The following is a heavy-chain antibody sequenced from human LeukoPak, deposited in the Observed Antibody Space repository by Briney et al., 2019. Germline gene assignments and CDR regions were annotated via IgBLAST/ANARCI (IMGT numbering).Heavy chain of an antibody. CDR3: ARDYCSSTSCLFDY. J-gene: IGHJ4*02. V-gene: IGHV1-2*06. CDR1: GYTFTGYH. D-gene: IGHD2-2*01. CDR2: INPNSGDT. Sequence: ASVKVSCRASGYTFTGYHIHWVRQAPGQGLEWMGRINPNSGDTNYAQNFQGRVTMTRDTSINTAHMELSRLRSDDTAVYYCARDYCSSTSCLFDYWGQGTLVTVSS.